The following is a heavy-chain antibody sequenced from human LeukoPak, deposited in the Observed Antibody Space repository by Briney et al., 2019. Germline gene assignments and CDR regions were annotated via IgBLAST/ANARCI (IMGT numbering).Heavy chain of an antibody. J-gene: IGHJ4*02. Sequence: ASVKVSCKASGGTFSSYAISWVRQAPGQGLEWMGGIIPIFGTANYAQKFQGRVTMTRDTSITTAYMEVSGLRSDDTAVYFCARGEIDGPDFDQWGQGTLVTVSS. V-gene: IGHV1-69*05. CDR1: GGTFSSYA. CDR3: ARGEIDGPDFDQ. D-gene: IGHD5-24*01. CDR2: IIPIFGTA.